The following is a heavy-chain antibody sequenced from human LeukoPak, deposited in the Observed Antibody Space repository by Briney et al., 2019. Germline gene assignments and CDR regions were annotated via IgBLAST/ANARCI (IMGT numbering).Heavy chain of an antibody. CDR3: AREGGITYYYDSSGYFLDAFDI. Sequence: GGSLRLSCAASGFTFSSYAMSWVRQAPGKGLEWVSSISSSSSYIYYADSVKGRFTISRDNAKNSLYLQMNSLRAEGTAVYYCAREGGITYYYDSSGYFLDAFDIWGQGTMVTVSS. V-gene: IGHV3-21*01. CDR1: GFTFSSYA. D-gene: IGHD3-22*01. J-gene: IGHJ3*02. CDR2: ISSSSSYI.